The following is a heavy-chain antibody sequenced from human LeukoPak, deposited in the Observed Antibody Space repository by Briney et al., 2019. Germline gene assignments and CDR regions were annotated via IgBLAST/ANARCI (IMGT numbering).Heavy chain of an antibody. V-gene: IGHV3-7*02. CDR1: GFTFSSYW. D-gene: IGHD1-26*01. CDR3: ARNSVSYWVSDY. Sequence: GESLRLSCAASGFTFSSYWMSWVRQAPGKGLEWVGKIKQDGSEKYYVDSVKGRFTISRDNAKNSLYLQMNSLRAEDTAVYYCARNSVSYWVSDYWGQGTLVTVSS. J-gene: IGHJ4*02. CDR2: IKQDGSEK.